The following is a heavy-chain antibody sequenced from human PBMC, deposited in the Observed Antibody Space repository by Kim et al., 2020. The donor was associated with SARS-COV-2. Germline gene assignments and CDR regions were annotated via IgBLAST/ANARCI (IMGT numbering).Heavy chain of an antibody. V-gene: IGHV1-3*01. CDR3: AREGHSSGSLGFDF. Sequence: SRKLQGRFTIARDTSASTIYMELSSLGSEDTAVYYCAREGHSSGSLGFDFWGQGTLVTVSS. J-gene: IGHJ4*02. D-gene: IGHD3-22*01.